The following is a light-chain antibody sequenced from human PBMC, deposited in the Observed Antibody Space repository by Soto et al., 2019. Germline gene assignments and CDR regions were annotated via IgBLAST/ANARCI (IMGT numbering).Light chain of an antibody. CDR1: SSDVGDNY. CDR3: SAYAGSNTFV. J-gene: IGLJ1*01. Sequence: QSVLAQPPSASGSPGQSVTISCTGTSSDVGDNYVSWYQQNLGKAPKLIIYEVTLRPSGVPDRFSGSKSGNTASLTVSGLQADDEADYYCSAYAGSNTFVFGTGTKLTVL. CDR2: EVT. V-gene: IGLV2-8*01.